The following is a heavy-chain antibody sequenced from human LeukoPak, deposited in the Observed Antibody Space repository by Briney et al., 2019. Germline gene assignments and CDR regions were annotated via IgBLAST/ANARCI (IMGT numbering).Heavy chain of an antibody. J-gene: IGHJ4*02. D-gene: IGHD3-9*01. CDR3: ARDLPLYYDILTGRDY. Sequence: PGGSLRLSCAASGFTFSSYSVNWVRQAPGKGLEWVSPISSSSSYIYYADSVKGRFTISRDNAKNSLYLQMNSLRAEDTAVYYCARDLPLYYDILTGRDYWGQGTLVTVSS. CDR1: GFTFSSYS. V-gene: IGHV3-21*01. CDR2: ISSSSSYI.